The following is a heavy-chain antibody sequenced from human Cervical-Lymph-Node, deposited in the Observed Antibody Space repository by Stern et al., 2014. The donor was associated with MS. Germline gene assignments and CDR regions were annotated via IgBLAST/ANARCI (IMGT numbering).Heavy chain of an antibody. CDR3: VRDNYGTDY. Sequence: EVQLVESGGDLVQPGGSLRLSCAASGFTFSSYWMQWVRQAPGKGLVGFSHSNSDGSSTTYADSVKGRFTTSRDNAKNTLYLQMDDLRAEDTAVYFCVRDNYGTDYWGQGTLVTVSS. J-gene: IGHJ4*02. V-gene: IGHV3-74*03. D-gene: IGHD3-16*01. CDR1: GFTFSSYW. CDR2: SNSDGSST.